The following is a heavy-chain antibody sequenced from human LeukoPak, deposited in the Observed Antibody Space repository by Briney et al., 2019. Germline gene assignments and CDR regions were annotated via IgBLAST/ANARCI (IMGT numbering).Heavy chain of an antibody. J-gene: IGHJ4*02. D-gene: IGHD3-3*01. CDR1: GFTFSTYW. V-gene: IGHV3-7*01. CDR3: ARGATYYDFWSGLKVSDY. Sequence: PGDSLRLSCAATGFTFSTYWRSWVRQAPGKGLEWVANIKHDGSERYYVDSVKGRFTISRDNTKNSLYLQMNSLRVEDTAVYFCARGATYYDFWSGLKVSDYWGQGTLVTVSS. CDR2: IKHDGSER.